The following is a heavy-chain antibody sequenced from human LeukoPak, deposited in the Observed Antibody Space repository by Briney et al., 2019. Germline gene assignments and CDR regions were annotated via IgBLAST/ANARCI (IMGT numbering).Heavy chain of an antibody. Sequence: SETLSLTCAVYGGSFSGYYWSWIRQPPGKGLEWIGYIYYSGSTYYNPSLKSRVTISVDTSKNQFSLKLSSVTAADTAVYYCARMAVTSSFDYWGQGTLVTVSS. V-gene: IGHV4-34*09. J-gene: IGHJ4*02. CDR1: GGSFSGYY. D-gene: IGHD2-21*02. CDR3: ARMAVTSSFDY. CDR2: IYYSGST.